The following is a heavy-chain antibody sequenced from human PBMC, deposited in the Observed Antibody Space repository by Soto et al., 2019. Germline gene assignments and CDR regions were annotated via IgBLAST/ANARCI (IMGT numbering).Heavy chain of an antibody. CDR1: GGTFSSYA. V-gene: IGHV1-69*01. CDR2: IIPIFGTA. J-gene: IGHJ4*02. CDR3: ARALDYYDSSSRIYYFDY. Sequence: QVQLVQSGAEVKKPGSSVKVSCKASGGTFSSYAISWVRQAPGQGLEWMGGIIPIFGTANYAQKFQGRVTIPADETTSTDYMELSSLRSEDTAVYYCARALDYYDSSSRIYYFDYWGQGTLVTVSS. D-gene: IGHD3-22*01.